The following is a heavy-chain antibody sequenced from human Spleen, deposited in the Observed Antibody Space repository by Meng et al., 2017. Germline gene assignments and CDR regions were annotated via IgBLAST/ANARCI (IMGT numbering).Heavy chain of an antibody. CDR3: ARDVGESASESNTWFDP. Sequence: QVQLVQSGAEMKKPGSSVKVSCTASGGAFSTYPITWVRQAPGQGLEWMGGIIPFVDIANYAQKFQGRVTITADKSTSTVYLELSSLRSEDTAVYYCARDVGESASESNTWFDPWGQGTLVTVSS. J-gene: IGHJ5*02. CDR2: IIPFVDIA. D-gene: IGHD1-26*01. V-gene: IGHV1-69*10. CDR1: GGAFSTYP.